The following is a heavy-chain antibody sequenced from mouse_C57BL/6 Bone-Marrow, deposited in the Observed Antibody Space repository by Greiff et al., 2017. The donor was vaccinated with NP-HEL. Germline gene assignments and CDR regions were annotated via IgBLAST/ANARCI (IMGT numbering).Heavy chain of an antibody. Sequence: EVKLMESGEGLVKPGGSLKLSCAASGFTFSSYAMSWVRQTPEKRLECVAYISSGGDYIYYADTVKGRFTISRDNARNTLYLQMSSLKSEDTAMYYCIRVLRFFFDYWGQGTTLTVSS. D-gene: IGHD1-1*01. CDR3: IRVLRFFFDY. CDR2: ISSGGDYI. V-gene: IGHV5-9-1*02. J-gene: IGHJ2*01. CDR1: GFTFSSYA.